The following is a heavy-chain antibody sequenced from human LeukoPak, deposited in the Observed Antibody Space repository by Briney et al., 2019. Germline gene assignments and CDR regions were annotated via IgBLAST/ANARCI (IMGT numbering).Heavy chain of an antibody. CDR3: AHEKSDTAMWYYFDY. Sequence: SGPTLVKPTQTLTLTCTFSGFSLSTSGVGVGWIRQPPGKALEWLALIYWDDDKRYSPSLKSRLTITKDTSKNQVVLTMTNMDPVDTATYYCAHEKSDTAMWYYFDYWGQGTLVTASS. CDR1: GFSLSTSGVG. CDR2: IYWDDDK. J-gene: IGHJ4*02. V-gene: IGHV2-5*02. D-gene: IGHD5-18*01.